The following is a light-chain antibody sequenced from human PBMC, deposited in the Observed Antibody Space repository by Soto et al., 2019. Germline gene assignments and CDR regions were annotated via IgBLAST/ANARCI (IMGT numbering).Light chain of an antibody. CDR2: GAS. V-gene: IGKV3-15*01. CDR3: QQYNNWLWT. CDR1: QSVSSN. J-gene: IGKJ1*01. Sequence: EIVMTQSPGTLSVSPGERATLSCRASQSVSSNLAWYQQKPGQAPRLLIYGASTRATGIPARFSGSGSGTEFTLTISSLQSEDFAVYYCQQYNNWLWTLGQGNKVEIK.